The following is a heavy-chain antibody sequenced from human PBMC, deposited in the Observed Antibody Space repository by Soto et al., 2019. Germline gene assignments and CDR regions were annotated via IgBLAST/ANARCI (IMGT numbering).Heavy chain of an antibody. CDR3: ARDNHAFDI. Sequence: GWSLRLSCASSGFTFSSCALHWVRQAPGKGLEWVAVISYDGSNKYYADSVKGRFTISRDNSKNTLYLQMNSLRAEDTAVYDCARDNHAFDIWGQGTMVTVSS. J-gene: IGHJ3*02. V-gene: IGHV3-30-3*01. CDR1: GFTFSSCA. CDR2: ISYDGSNK.